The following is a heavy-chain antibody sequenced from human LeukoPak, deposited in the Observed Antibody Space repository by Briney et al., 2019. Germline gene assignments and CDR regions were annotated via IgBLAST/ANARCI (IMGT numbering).Heavy chain of an antibody. V-gene: IGHV5-51*01. J-gene: IGHJ4*02. CDR2: IYPGDSAT. CDR1: GYSFTSYW. Sequence: GESLKISCKGSGYSFTSYWIGWVRQMPGKGLEWMGIIYPGDSATRYSPSFHGHATISADKSISTAYLQWSSLKASDTAMYYCATLGGDGYNYGYFDYWGQGTLGTVSS. D-gene: IGHD5-24*01. CDR3: ATLGGDGYNYGYFDY.